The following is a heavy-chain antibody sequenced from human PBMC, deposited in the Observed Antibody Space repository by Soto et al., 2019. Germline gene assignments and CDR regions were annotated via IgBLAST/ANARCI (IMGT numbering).Heavy chain of an antibody. CDR1: GFTFSIYS. V-gene: IGHV3-48*02. J-gene: IGHJ6*02. D-gene: IGHD6-13*01. Sequence: GGSLRLSCAASGFTFSIYSMNWVRQAPGKGLEWVSYINSGSTSIYYTDSVKGRFTISRDNAKNSLYLQMNSLRDEDTAVYYCAREGSSSSWYFYYGMDVWGQGTTVTVSS. CDR3: AREGSSSSWYFYYGMDV. CDR2: INSGSTSI.